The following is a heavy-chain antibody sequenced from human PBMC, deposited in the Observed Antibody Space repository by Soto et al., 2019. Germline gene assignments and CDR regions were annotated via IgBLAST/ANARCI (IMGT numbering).Heavy chain of an antibody. CDR2: IIPILGIA. CDR3: ARRPTVTTKDNYYYYGMDV. J-gene: IGHJ6*02. CDR1: GGTFSSYT. V-gene: IGHV1-69*02. D-gene: IGHD4-17*01. Sequence: QVQLVQSGAEVKKPGSSVKVSCKASGGTFSSYTISWVRQAPGQGLEWMGRIIPILGIANYAQKFQGRVTITADKSTSTAYMELSSLRSEDTAVYYCARRPTVTTKDNYYYYGMDVWGRGTTVTVSS.